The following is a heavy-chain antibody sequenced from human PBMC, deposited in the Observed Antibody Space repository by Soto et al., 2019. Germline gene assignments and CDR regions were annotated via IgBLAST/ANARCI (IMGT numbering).Heavy chain of an antibody. CDR2: ISWKSGRI. CDR1: GFTFDGYA. V-gene: IGHV3-9*01. CDR3: AKPSGWYKAFDY. D-gene: IGHD6-19*01. J-gene: IGHJ4*02. Sequence: EVQLGESGGGLVQPCRSPRLSCAASGFTFDGYAMHSVRQAPGEGLEWVSGISWKSGRIGYAESVKGRFTISRDNAKNSLYLQMNSLRAEDTALYYCAKPSGWYKAFDYWGQGTLVTVSS.